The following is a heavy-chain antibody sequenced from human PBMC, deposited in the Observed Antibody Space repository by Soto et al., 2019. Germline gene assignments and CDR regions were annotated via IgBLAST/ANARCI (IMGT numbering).Heavy chain of an antibody. CDR1: GDTPSNYV. Sequence: QVQLVQSGAEVKKPGSSLKVSCKASGDTPSNYVISWLRQAPGQGLEWMGGINPLFRTANYPPKFQGRVTITTDESTSTAFMELSSLRSEDTAVYYCARDNGNAFLGYFDYWGQGPLVTVSS. J-gene: IGHJ4*02. V-gene: IGHV1-69*01. CDR2: INPLFRTA. D-gene: IGHD3-3*01. CDR3: ARDNGNAFLGYFDY.